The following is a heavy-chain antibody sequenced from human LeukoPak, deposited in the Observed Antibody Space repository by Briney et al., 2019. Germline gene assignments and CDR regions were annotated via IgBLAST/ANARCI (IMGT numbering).Heavy chain of an antibody. CDR3: ARDRQRAASCYCY. CDR1: GYTFTGYY. V-gene: IGHV1-2*02. D-gene: IGHD2-2*01. CDR2: INPNSGGT. J-gene: IGHJ4*02. Sequence: ASVKVSSKASGYTFTGYYMHWVRQAPGQGLEWMGWINPNSGGTNYAQKFQGRVTMTRDTSISTAYMELSRLRSDDTAVYYCARDRQRAASCYCYWGQGTLVTVSS.